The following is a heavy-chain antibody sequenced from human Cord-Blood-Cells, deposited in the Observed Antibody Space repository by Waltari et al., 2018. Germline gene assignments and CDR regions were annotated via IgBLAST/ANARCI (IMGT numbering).Heavy chain of an antibody. CDR3: ARRKRSFDY. D-gene: IGHD4-17*01. J-gene: IGHJ4*02. Sequence: QVQLQESGPGLVKPSEPLSLTCTVSGGSISSYYWSWIRQPPGKGLEWIGYIYYSGSTNYNPSLKSRVTISVDTSKNQFSLKLSSVTAADTAVYYCARRKRSFDYWGQGTLVTVSS. CDR1: GGSISSYY. V-gene: IGHV4-59*08. CDR2: IYYSGST.